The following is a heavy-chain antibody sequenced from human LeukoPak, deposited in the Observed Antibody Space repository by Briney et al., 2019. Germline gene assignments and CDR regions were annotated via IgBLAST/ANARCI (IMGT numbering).Heavy chain of an antibody. CDR3: AKSSDSSGHI. CDR2: IYYSGST. Sequence: SETLSLTCTVSGGSISSSSYYWGWIRQPPGKGLEWIGSIYYSGSTYYNPSLKSRVTISVDTSKNQFSLKLSSVTAADTAVYYCAKSSDSSGHIWGQGTLVTVSS. J-gene: IGHJ4*02. D-gene: IGHD6-6*01. V-gene: IGHV4-39*01. CDR1: GGSISSSSYY.